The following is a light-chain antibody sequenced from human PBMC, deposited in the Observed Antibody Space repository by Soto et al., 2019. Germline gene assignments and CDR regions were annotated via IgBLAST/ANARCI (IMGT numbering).Light chain of an antibody. CDR2: DAS. J-gene: IGKJ3*01. CDR3: QQYDNLFT. V-gene: IGKV1-33*01. Sequence: DIQMTQSPSSLSASVGDRVTITCQASQDISNYLNWYQQKPGKAPKLLIYDASNLEIGVPSRFSGSGSGTDFTFTISSLQPEDIATYYCQQYDNLFTFGPGTKADIK. CDR1: QDISNY.